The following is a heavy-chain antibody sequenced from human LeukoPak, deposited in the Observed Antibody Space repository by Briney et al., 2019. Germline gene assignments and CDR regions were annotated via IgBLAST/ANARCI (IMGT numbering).Heavy chain of an antibody. CDR2: ISYDGSNK. J-gene: IGHJ4*02. CDR1: GFTFSSYA. CDR3: ARTALGGDFEYYFDY. D-gene: IGHD4-17*01. V-gene: IGHV3-30-3*01. Sequence: GRSLRLSCAASGFTFSSYAMHWVRQAPGKGLEWVAVISYDGSNKYYADSVKGRFTISSDNSKNTLYLQMNSLRAEDTAVYYCARTALGGDFEYYFDYWGQGTLVTVSS.